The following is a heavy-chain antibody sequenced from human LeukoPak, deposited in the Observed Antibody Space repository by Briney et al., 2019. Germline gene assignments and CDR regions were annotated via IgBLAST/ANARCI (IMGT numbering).Heavy chain of an antibody. V-gene: IGHV4-30-4*01. D-gene: IGHD3-22*01. J-gene: IGHJ3*01. Sequence: SETQSLTCTVSGGSISSGDYYWRWVRQPPGKGLEWIGYIYYSGSTYYNPSLKSRVTISLDTSKNQFPLKLSSVTAADTAVYYCARDTAYYYDSSGYDYDGFDVWGQGTMVTVSS. CDR3: ARDTAYYYDSSGYDYDGFDV. CDR1: GGSISSGDYY. CDR2: IYYSGST.